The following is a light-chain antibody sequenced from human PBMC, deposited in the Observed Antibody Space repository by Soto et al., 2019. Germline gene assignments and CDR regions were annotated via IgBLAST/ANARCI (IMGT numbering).Light chain of an antibody. CDR1: SRDIGTYNY. V-gene: IGLV2-14*01. J-gene: IGLJ1*01. Sequence: QSVLTQPASVSGSPGQSITISCTGTSRDIGTYNYVSWYQQQPGRAPKLIIYKVINRPSGVSDRFSGSKSGNTASLTISGLQAEDEADYYCSSYTSGTTLVVFGTGTRSPS. CDR3: SSYTSGTTLVV. CDR2: KVI.